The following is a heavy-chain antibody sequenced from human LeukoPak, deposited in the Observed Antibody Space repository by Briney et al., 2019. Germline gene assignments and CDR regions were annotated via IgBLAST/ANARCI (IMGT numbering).Heavy chain of an antibody. CDR2: IKEDGSEK. CDR3: ARWGFGRSGFDY. Sequence: PGGSLRLPCAASGFTFSSYWMSWVRQAPGKGLEWVANIKEDGSEKYYVDSVKGRYTISRDNAKNSLYLQMNSLRAEDTAVYYCARWGFGRSGFDYWGQGILVTVSS. J-gene: IGHJ4*02. D-gene: IGHD3-10*01. CDR1: GFTFSSYW. V-gene: IGHV3-7*03.